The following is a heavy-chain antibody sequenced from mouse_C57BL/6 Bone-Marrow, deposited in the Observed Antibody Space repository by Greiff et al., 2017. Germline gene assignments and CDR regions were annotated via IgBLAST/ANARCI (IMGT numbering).Heavy chain of an antibody. CDR1: GYAFSSSW. D-gene: IGHD4-1*01. CDR2: IYPGDGDT. Sequence: QVQLQQSGPELVKPGASVKISCKASGYAFSSSWMNWVKQRPGKGLEWIGRIYPGDGDTNYNGKFKGKATLTADKSSSTAYMQLSSLASEDSAVYCCAPGTNYWGQGTTLTVSS. J-gene: IGHJ2*01. V-gene: IGHV1-82*01. CDR3: APGTNY.